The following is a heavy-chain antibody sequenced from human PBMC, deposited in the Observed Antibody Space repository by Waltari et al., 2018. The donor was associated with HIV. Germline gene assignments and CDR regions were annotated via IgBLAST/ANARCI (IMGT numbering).Heavy chain of an antibody. V-gene: IGHV3-7*01. Sequence: EVHLVESGGGLVQPGGSLRLSCAASGFSISNYWMSWVRQAPGKGLEWVANIKQDGSEKYYVGSVKGRFTISRDNAKNSLYLQMNSLSADDTAVYYCARDFPLEGDNGDYFDTWGQGTLVTVSS. CDR3: ARDFPLEGDNGDYFDT. CDR1: GFSISNYW. J-gene: IGHJ4*02. D-gene: IGHD1-26*01. CDR2: IKQDGSEK.